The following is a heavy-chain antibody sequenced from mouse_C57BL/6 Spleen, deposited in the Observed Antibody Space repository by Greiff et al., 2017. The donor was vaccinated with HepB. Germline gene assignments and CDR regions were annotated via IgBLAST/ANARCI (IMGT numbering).Heavy chain of an antibody. CDR1: GYTFTDYY. J-gene: IGHJ2*01. Sequence: EVKLMESGPVLVKPGASVKMSCKASGYTFTDYYMNWVKQSHGKSLEWIGVINPYNGGTSYNQKFKGKATLTVDKSSSTAYMELNSLTSEDSAVYYCARKFYDYDFDYWGQGTTLTVSS. CDR3: ARKFYDYDFDY. D-gene: IGHD2-4*01. CDR2: INPYNGGT. V-gene: IGHV1-19*01.